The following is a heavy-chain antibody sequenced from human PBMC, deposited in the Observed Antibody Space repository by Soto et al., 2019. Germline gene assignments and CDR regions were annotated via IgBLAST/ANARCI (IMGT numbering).Heavy chain of an antibody. CDR3: ASHEYCSSTSCYGGWFDP. J-gene: IGHJ5*02. V-gene: IGHV4-4*02. Sequence: SETLSLTCAVSSGSISSSNWWSWVRQPPGKGLEWIGEIYHSGSTNYNPSLKSRVTITVDKSKNQFYLKLSSVTAADTAVYYCASHEYCSSTSCYGGWFDPWGQGTLVTVS. D-gene: IGHD2-2*01. CDR2: IYHSGST. CDR1: SGSISSSNW.